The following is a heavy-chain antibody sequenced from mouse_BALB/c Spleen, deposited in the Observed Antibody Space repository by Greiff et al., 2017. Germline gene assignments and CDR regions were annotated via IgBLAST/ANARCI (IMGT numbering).Heavy chain of an antibody. Sequence: EVKLVESGGDLVKPGGSLKLSCAASGFTFSDYYMYWVRQTPEKRMEWVATISDGGSYTFYPDSVKGRFTISRDNAKNNLYLQMSSLKSEDTAMYYCASGYYYGTSFACWGQGTLVTVSA. CDR2: ISDGGSYT. D-gene: IGHD1-1*01. CDR1: GFTFSDYY. J-gene: IGHJ3*01. CDR3: ASGYYYGTSFAC. V-gene: IGHV5-4*02.